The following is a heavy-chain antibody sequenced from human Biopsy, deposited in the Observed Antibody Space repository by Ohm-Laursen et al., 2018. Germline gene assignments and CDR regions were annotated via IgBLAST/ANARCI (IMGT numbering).Heavy chain of an antibody. V-gene: IGHV4-31*03. J-gene: IGHJ4*01. CDR1: GVSINGGRFY. Sequence: SETLSLTCTVSGVSINGGRFYWNWIRHHPGKGLEWIGNILYSANTCYNPSLKSRVTISVDTSKNQFTLKLSSVTAADTAVYYCARLGSGGYLPSCFDVWGQGALVTVSA. CDR2: ILYSANT. CDR3: ARLGSGGYLPSCFDV. D-gene: IGHD2-21*02.